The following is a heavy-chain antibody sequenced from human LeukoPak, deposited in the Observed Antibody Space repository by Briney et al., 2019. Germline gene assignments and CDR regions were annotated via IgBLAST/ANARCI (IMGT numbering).Heavy chain of an antibody. CDR2: INHSGST. D-gene: IGHD3-22*01. V-gene: IGHV4-34*01. Sequence: SETLSLTCAVYGGSFSGYYWSWIRQPPGKGLEWIGEINHSGSTNYNPSLKSRVTISVDTSRNQFSLKLSSVTAADTAVYYCARDYYDSSGYPIHGDYWGQGTLVTVSS. CDR3: ARDYYDSSGYPIHGDY. CDR1: GGSFSGYY. J-gene: IGHJ4*02.